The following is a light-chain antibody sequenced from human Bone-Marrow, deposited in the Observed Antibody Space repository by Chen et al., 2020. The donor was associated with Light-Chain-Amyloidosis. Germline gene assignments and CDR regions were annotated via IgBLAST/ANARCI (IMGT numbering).Light chain of an antibody. CDR2: KAS. V-gene: IGKV1-5*03. CDR1: QSISSW. J-gene: IGKJ1*01. Sequence: DIQMTQSPSTLSASVGDRVTITCRASQSISSWLAWYQQEPGRPPKLLVSKASNLESGVPSRFSGSGSGTEFTLSISSLQPDEFTTYYCQQYNHYPWTFGQGTRLEI. CDR3: QQYNHYPWT.